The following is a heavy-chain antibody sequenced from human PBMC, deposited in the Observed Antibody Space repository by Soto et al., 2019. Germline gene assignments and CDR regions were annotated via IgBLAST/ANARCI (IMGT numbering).Heavy chain of an antibody. CDR1: GGSISSYY. Sequence: PSETLSLTCTVSGGSISSYYWSWIRQPPGKGLEWIGYIYYSGSTNYNPSLKSRVTISVDTSKNQFSLKLSSVTAADTAVYYCAKVERYSSSQPLIWGRGTLVTVSS. D-gene: IGHD6-13*01. CDR3: AKVERYSSSQPLI. CDR2: IYYSGST. J-gene: IGHJ4*02. V-gene: IGHV4-59*08.